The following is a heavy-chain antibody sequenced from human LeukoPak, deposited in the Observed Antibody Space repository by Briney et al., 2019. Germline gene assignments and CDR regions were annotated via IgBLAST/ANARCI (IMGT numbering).Heavy chain of an antibody. CDR1: GYSISSGYY. D-gene: IGHD6-25*01. Sequence: SETLSLTCTVSGYSISSGYYWGWIRQPPGKGLEWIGYIYYSGSTNYNPSLKSRVTISVDTSKNQFSLKLSSVTAADTAVYYCARAVGAAEPFDPWGQGTLVTVSS. J-gene: IGHJ5*02. CDR3: ARAVGAAEPFDP. V-gene: IGHV4-61*01. CDR2: IYYSGST.